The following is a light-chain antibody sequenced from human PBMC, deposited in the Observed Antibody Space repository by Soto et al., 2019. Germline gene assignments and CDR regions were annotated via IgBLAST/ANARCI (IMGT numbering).Light chain of an antibody. CDR1: HDISDY. Sequence: DIQMTQSPSSLSASVGDRVTITCQANHDISDYLNWYQQKPGKAPNLLIYDTSNLKTGVPSRFSGSGSGTDFTLTINNLQPEDVVTYYCQQYDNLPLTFGGGTKVELK. V-gene: IGKV1-33*01. J-gene: IGKJ4*01. CDR2: DTS. CDR3: QQYDNLPLT.